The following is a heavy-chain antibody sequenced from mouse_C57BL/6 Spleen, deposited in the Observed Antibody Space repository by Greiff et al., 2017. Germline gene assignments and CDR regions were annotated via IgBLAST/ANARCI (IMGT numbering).Heavy chain of an antibody. Sequence: QVQLQQSGPELVKPGASVKISCTASGYAFSSSWMNWVKQRPGKGLEWIGRISPGDGDTNYNGKFKGKATLTADKSSSTAYMQLSSLTSEDSAVYFCAREGDYYGSPDYWGQGTTLTVSS. CDR3: AREGDYYGSPDY. V-gene: IGHV1-82*01. J-gene: IGHJ2*01. D-gene: IGHD1-1*01. CDR1: GYAFSSSW. CDR2: ISPGDGDT.